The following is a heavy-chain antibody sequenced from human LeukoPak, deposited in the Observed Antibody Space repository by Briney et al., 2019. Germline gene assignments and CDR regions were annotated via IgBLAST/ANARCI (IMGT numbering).Heavy chain of an antibody. CDR3: AKDQEYYDSSGLDY. J-gene: IGHJ4*02. CDR2: ISGSAGGT. D-gene: IGHD3-22*01. V-gene: IGHV3-23*01. CDR1: EFTFSSYA. Sequence: AGGSLRLSCAASEFTFSSYAMSWVRQAPGKGLEWVSTISGSAGGTYYADSVKGRFTISRDNSKNTLYLQMNSLRAEDTAVYYCAKDQEYYDSSGLDYWGQGTLVTVSS.